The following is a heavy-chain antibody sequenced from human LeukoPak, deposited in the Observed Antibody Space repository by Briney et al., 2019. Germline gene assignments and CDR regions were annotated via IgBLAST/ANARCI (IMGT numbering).Heavy chain of an antibody. V-gene: IGHV4-39*01. Sequence: SETLSLTCTVSGGSISSNSYYWGWIRQPPDKGLEWIGSIYYSGSTHYNPALKSRVAISVDTSKKQFSLKLNSVTAAVTAVYYCARQEHETVYDILTGYSISPNYFDYWGQGTLVTVSS. D-gene: IGHD3-9*01. CDR3: ARQEHETVYDILTGYSISPNYFDY. CDR1: GGSISSNSYY. CDR2: IYYSGST. J-gene: IGHJ4*02.